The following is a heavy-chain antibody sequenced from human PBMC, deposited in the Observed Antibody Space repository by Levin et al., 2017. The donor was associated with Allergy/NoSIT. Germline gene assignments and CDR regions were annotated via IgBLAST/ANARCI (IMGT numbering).Heavy chain of an antibody. J-gene: IGHJ4*02. CDR1: GGSFSGYY. CDR2: INHSGNT. Sequence: SETLSLTCAVYGGSFSGYYWSWIRQPPGKGLEWIGEINHSGNTNYNPSLKSRVTISVDTSKNQFSLKLSSVTAADTAVYYCARIYYGSGTFYRRFRFDYWGQGTLVTVSS. V-gene: IGHV4-34*01. CDR3: ARIYYGSGTFYRRFRFDY. D-gene: IGHD3-10*01.